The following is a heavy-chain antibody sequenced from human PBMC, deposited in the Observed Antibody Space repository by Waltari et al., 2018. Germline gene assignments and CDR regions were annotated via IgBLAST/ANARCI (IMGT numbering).Heavy chain of an antibody. CDR1: GYTFTSHD. CDR3: ARLYYGSGTDY. D-gene: IGHD3-10*01. J-gene: IGHJ4*02. Sequence: VQLVQSGAEVKKRGASVKVYCKASGYTFTSHDINWVRQATGQGLAWMGWMNRNSGNTGYAQKFQGRVTMTRNTSISTAYMELSSLRSEDTAVYYCARLYYGSGTDYWGQGTLVTVSS. CDR2: MNRNSGNT. V-gene: IGHV1-8*01.